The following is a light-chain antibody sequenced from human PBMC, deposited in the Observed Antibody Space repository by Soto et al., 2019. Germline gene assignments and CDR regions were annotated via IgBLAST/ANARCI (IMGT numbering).Light chain of an antibody. J-gene: IGLJ1*01. CDR2: DVS. CDR3: CSYAGSPRYV. V-gene: IGLV2-11*01. CDR1: SNDVGGYNY. Sequence: QSALTQPRSVSGSPGQSVTISCTGTSNDVGGYNYVSWYQQHPGKAPKVMIYDVSERPSGVPDRFSGSKSGNKASLTISGLQAEDEADYYCCSYAGSPRYVFGTGTKLTVL.